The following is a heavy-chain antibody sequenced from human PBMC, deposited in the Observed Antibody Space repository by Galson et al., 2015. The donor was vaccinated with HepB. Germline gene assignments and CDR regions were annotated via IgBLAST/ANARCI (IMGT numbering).Heavy chain of an antibody. J-gene: IGHJ6*03. D-gene: IGHD2-2*01. V-gene: IGHV1-2*02. CDR1: GYTFTGYY. Sequence: QSGAEVKKPGESLRISCKASGYTFTGYYMHWVRQAPGQGLEWMGWINPNSGGTNYAQKFQGRVTMTRDTSISTAYMELSRLRSDDTAVYYCARVEVRYYYYMDVWGKGTTVTVSS. CDR2: INPNSGGT. CDR3: ARVEVRYYYYMDV.